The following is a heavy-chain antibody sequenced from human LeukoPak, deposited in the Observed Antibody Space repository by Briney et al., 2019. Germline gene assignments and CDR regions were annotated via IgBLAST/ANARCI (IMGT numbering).Heavy chain of an antibody. CDR2: IYYSGST. V-gene: IGHV4-59*01. CDR3: ARAVAAAGVDY. D-gene: IGHD6-13*01. CDR1: GGSISSYY. J-gene: IGHJ4*02. Sequence: NPSETLSLTCTVSGGSISSYYWSWIRQPPGKGLEWIGYIYYSGSTNYNPSLKSRVTISVDTSKNQFSLKLSSVTAADTAVYYCARAVAAAGVDYWGQGTLVTVSS.